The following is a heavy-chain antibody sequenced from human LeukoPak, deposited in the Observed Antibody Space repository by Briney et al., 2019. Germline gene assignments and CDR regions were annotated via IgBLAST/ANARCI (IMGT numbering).Heavy chain of an antibody. Sequence: PSETLSLTCTVSGGSISSYYWSWIRQPAGKGLEWIGRIYTSGSTSYNPSLKSRVTMSVDTSKNQFSLKLSSVTAADTAVYYCARVDDSSGYYQGGFDYWGQGTLVTVSS. J-gene: IGHJ4*02. V-gene: IGHV4-4*07. CDR3: ARVDDSSGYYQGGFDY. CDR1: GGSISSYY. CDR2: IYTSGST. D-gene: IGHD3-22*01.